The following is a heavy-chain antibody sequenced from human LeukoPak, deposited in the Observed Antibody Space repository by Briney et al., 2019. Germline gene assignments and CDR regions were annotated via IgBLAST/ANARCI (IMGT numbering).Heavy chain of an antibody. V-gene: IGHV3-21*01. CDR1: GFTFSNYN. CDR2: ITGSSLYI. CDR3: ARDQTTRASGTYYSWFDP. Sequence: PGGSLRPSCAASGFTFSNYNMNWVRQPPGKGLEWVSSITGSSLYIYYADSVKGRFTISRDNAKNSLYLQMNSLRAEDTAVYYCARDQTTRASGTYYSWFDPWGQGTLVTVSS. D-gene: IGHD1-26*01. J-gene: IGHJ5*02.